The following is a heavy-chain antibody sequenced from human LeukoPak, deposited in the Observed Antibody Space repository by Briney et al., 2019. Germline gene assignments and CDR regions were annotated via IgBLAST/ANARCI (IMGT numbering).Heavy chain of an antibody. CDR3: ARGPLGDYGIDY. Sequence: GGSLRLSCAASGFTVSSNCMSWVRQAPGKELEWVSVIYSGGSTYYADSVKGRFTISRHNSKNTLYLQMNSLRAEDTAVYYCARGPLGDYGIDYWGQGTLVTVSS. J-gene: IGHJ4*02. D-gene: IGHD4-17*01. V-gene: IGHV3-53*04. CDR1: GFTVSSNC. CDR2: IYSGGST.